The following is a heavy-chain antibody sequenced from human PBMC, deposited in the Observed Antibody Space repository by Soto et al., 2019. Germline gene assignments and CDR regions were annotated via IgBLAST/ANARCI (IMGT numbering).Heavy chain of an antibody. Sequence: RASVKVSCKASGYTFTSYAMNWVRQAPGQGLEWMGWINTNTGNPTYAQGFAGRFVFSLDTSVSTAYLQICSLKAEDTAVYYCAREGSRSGYYNGDWFDPWGQGTLVTVSS. D-gene: IGHD3-22*01. J-gene: IGHJ5*02. V-gene: IGHV7-4-1*01. CDR1: GYTFTSYA. CDR2: INTNTGNP. CDR3: AREGSRSGYYNGDWFDP.